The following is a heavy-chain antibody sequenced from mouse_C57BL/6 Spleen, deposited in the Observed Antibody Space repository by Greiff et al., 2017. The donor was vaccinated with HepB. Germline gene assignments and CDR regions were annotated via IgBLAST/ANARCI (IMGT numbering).Heavy chain of an antibody. CDR2: ISSGSSTI. Sequence: EVQGVESGGGLVKPGGSLKLSCAASGFTFSDYGMHWVRQAPEKGLEWVAYISSGSSTIYYADTVKGRFTISRDNAKNTLFLQLTSLSSEDTAMYYCARGRLNWYFDVWGTGTTVTVSS. CDR1: GFTFSDYG. J-gene: IGHJ1*03. CDR3: ARGRLNWYFDV. V-gene: IGHV5-17*01.